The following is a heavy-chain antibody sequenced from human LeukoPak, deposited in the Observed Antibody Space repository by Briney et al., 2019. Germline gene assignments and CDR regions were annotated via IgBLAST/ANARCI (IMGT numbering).Heavy chain of an antibody. V-gene: IGHV4-34*01. CDR3: AGLGIAAAGTNYMDV. Sequence: SETLSLTCAVYGGSFSGYYWSWIRQPPGKGLEWIGEINHSGSTNYNPSLKSRVTISVDTSKNQFSLKLSSVTAADTAVYYCAGLGIAAAGTNYMDVWGKGTTVTVSS. J-gene: IGHJ6*03. D-gene: IGHD6-13*01. CDR2: INHSGST. CDR1: GGSFSGYY.